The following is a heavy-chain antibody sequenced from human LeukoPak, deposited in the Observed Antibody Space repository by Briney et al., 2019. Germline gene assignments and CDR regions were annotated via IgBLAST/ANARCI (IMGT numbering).Heavy chain of an antibody. J-gene: IGHJ4*02. CDR3: AGGDRNGWYFDY. Sequence: GGSLRLSCAASGFRFDDHGMSWVRQVPGKGLEWVSGINWNGASTGYGDSVKGRFTISRDNAKNSLYLQMNSPRAEDTALYYCAGGDRNGWYFDYWGQGILVTVSS. CDR1: GFRFDDHG. D-gene: IGHD6-19*01. CDR2: INWNGAST. V-gene: IGHV3-20*04.